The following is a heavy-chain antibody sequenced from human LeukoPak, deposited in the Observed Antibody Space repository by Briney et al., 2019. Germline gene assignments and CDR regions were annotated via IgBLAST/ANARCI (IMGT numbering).Heavy chain of an antibody. V-gene: IGHV4-34*01. CDR1: GGSFSGYY. J-gene: IGHJ4*02. CDR3: ARGLLSLDY. D-gene: IGHD2/OR15-2a*01. Sequence: SETLSLTCALYGGSFSGYYWSWIRQPPGKGLEWIGEINHSGSTNYNPSLKSRVTISVDTSKNQFSLKLSSVTAADTAVYYCARGLLSLDYWGQGTLVTVSS. CDR2: INHSGST.